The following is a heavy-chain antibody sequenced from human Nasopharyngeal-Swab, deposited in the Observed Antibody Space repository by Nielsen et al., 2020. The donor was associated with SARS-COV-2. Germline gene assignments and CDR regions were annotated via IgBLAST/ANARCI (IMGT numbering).Heavy chain of an antibody. D-gene: IGHD6-19*01. CDR3: AHRPSGWFLRWFDP. J-gene: IGHJ5*02. Sequence: SGPTLVNPTQTLTLICTFSVFSLSTSGVGVRWIRQPPGKALEWLALIYWDDDKRYSPSLKSRLTITKDTSKNQVVLTMTNMDPVDTATYYCAHRPSGWFLRWFDPWGQGTLVTVSS. CDR1: VFSLSTSGVG. V-gene: IGHV2-5*02. CDR2: IYWDDDK.